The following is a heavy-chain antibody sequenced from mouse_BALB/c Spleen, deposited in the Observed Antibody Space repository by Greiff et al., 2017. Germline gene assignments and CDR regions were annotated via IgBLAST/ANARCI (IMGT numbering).Heavy chain of an antibody. CDR2: ISSGGGST. V-gene: IGHV5-12-1*01. CDR1: GFAFSSYD. CDR3: ARRGYYDY. Sequence: DVMLVESGGGLVKPGGSLKLSCAASGFAFSSYDMSWVRQTPEKRLEWVAYISSGGGSTYYPDTVKGRFTISRDNAKNTLYLQMSSLKSEDTAMYYCARRGYYDYWGQGTTLTVSS. J-gene: IGHJ2*01. D-gene: IGHD2-3*01.